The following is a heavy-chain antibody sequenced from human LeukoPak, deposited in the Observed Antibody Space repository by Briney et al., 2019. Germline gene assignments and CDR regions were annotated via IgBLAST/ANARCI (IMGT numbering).Heavy chain of an antibody. CDR2: IYTSGST. D-gene: IGHD1-14*01. J-gene: IGHJ6*03. V-gene: IGHV4-4*07. CDR3: ARGRYESTRLSAYYYYYMDV. CDR1: GGSISSYY. Sequence: SETLSLTCTVSGGSISSYYWSWIRQPAGKGLEWIGRIYTSGSTIYNPSLKSRVTMSVDTSQNQFSLKLSSVTAADTAVYYCARGRYESTRLSAYYYYYMDVWGKETTVTVSS.